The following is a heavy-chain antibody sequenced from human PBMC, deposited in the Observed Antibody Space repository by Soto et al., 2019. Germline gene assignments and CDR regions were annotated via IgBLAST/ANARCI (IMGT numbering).Heavy chain of an antibody. CDR1: GGTFSSYA. CDR2: IIPIFGTA. V-gene: IGHV1-69*06. J-gene: IGHJ6*02. CDR3: ARGGGDIVVVPAATALWYYGMDV. Sequence: QVQLVQSGAEVKKPGSSVKVSCKASGGTFSSYAISWVRQAPGQGLEWMGGIIPIFGTANYAQKFQGRVTITADNSPSTAYMELSSLRSEDTAVYYCARGGGDIVVVPAATALWYYGMDVWGQGTTVTVSS. D-gene: IGHD2-2*01.